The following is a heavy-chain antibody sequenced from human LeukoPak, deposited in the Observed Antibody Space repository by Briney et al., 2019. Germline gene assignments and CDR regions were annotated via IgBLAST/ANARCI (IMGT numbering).Heavy chain of an antibody. CDR1: GFTFSSSA. J-gene: IGHJ4*02. Sequence: GGSLRLSCAASGFTFSSSAMSWVRQAPGKGLEWVSAISNNGGYTYYADSVQGRFTISRDNSKSTLCLQMNSLRAEDTAVYYCAKVPHYYCDSSGYYSDYWGQGTLVTVSS. V-gene: IGHV3-23*01. D-gene: IGHD3-22*01. CDR3: AKVPHYYCDSSGYYSDY. CDR2: ISNNGGYT.